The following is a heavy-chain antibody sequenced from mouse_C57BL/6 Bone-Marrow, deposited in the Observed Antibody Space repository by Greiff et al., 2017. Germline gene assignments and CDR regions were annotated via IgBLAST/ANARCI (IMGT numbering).Heavy chain of an antibody. D-gene: IGHD2-3*01. CDR1: GYTFTSYW. CDR2: LDPSDREP. Sequence: QVQLQQPGAELVRPGSSVKLSCKASGYTFTSYWMHWVKQRPVQGLEWLGNLDPSDREPHSNQKFKDKATLTVDKSSSTAYMQLSSLTSEDSAVYYCARGYGYYVGYAMDYWGQGTSVTVSS. J-gene: IGHJ4*01. V-gene: IGHV1-52*01. CDR3: ARGYGYYVGYAMDY.